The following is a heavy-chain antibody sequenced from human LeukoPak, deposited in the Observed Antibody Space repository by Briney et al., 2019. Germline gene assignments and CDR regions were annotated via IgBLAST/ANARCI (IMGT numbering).Heavy chain of an antibody. CDR1: GYTFTSYY. CDR2: INPSGGST. J-gene: IGHJ6*03. Sequence: ASVKVSCKASGYTFTSYYMHWVRQAPGQGLEWMGIINPSGGSTSYAQKFQGRVTMTRDTSTSKVYMELSSLRSEDTAVYYCAREVGDYIWGSYSYYYYMDVWGKGTTVTVSS. V-gene: IGHV1-46*01. CDR3: AREVGDYIWGSYSYYYYMDV. D-gene: IGHD3-16*01.